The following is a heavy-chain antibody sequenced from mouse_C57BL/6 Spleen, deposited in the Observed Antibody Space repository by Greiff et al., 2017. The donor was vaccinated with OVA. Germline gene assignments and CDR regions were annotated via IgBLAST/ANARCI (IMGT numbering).Heavy chain of an antibody. CDR1: GFTFSSYT. CDR2: ISGGGGNT. Sequence: EVKLVESGGGLVKPGGSLKLSCAASGFTFSSYTMSWVRQTPEKRLEWVATISGGGGNTYYPDSVKGRFTISRDNAKNTLYLQMSSLRSEDTALYYCASDPYYGSSYWYFDVWGTGTTVTVSS. J-gene: IGHJ1*03. V-gene: IGHV5-9*01. CDR3: ASDPYYGSSYWYFDV. D-gene: IGHD1-1*01.